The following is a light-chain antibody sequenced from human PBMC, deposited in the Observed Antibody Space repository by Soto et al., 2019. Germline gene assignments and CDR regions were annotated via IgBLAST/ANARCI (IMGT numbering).Light chain of an antibody. CDR2: DAS. Sequence: AIQLPQSPTSLSASLGDRFTITCRASQGISSALAWYQQKPGKAPKLLIYDASSLESGVPSRFSGSGSGTDFTLTISSLQPEDFATYYCQQFNNYPLFGQGTRLEI. CDR1: QGISSA. J-gene: IGKJ5*01. V-gene: IGKV1D-13*01. CDR3: QQFNNYPL.